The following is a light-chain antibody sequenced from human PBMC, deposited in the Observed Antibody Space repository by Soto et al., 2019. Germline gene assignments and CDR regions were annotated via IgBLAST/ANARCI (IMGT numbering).Light chain of an antibody. CDR1: QDISNY. J-gene: IGKJ5*01. CDR3: LQHNSYPLT. Sequence: DIQMTQSPAVMSASVLDIVTITCRASQDISNYLAWFQQRPGRVPKRLIYAVASLLSGVPSRFSGSGSGTEFHLTISSLQPEDFATYYCLQHNSYPLTFGQGTRLEIK. CDR2: AVA. V-gene: IGKV1-17*03.